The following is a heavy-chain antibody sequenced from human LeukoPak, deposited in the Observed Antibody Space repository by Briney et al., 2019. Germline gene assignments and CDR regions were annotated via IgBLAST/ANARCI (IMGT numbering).Heavy chain of an antibody. V-gene: IGHV3-23*01. D-gene: IGHD4-11*01. CDR2: IGAGGGST. CDR1: EFTFTGYA. J-gene: IGHJ2*01. CDR3: AKSGGKMNTVTTRYFDL. Sequence: GGSRKPSCAASEFTFTGYAMSWVRQPQGKGLEWAPPIGAGGGSTYYADSVKGRFTISRDNSKNTLYLQMNSLSAEDTAVYYCAKSGGKMNTVTTRYFDLWGRGTLVAASS.